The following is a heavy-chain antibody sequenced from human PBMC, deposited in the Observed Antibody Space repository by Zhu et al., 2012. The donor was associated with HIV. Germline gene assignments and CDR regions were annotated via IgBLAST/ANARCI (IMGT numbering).Heavy chain of an antibody. CDR2: IYYSGST. D-gene: IGHD3-10*01. Sequence: QVQLQESGPGLVKPSETLSLTCTVSGGSISSSSYYWGWIRQPPGKGLEWIGSIYYSGSTYHNPSLKSRVTISVDTSKNQFSLKLSSVTAADTAVYYCARSKIWFGELYLPDWGQGTLVTVSS. CDR1: GGSISSSSYY. CDR3: ARSKIWFGELYLPD. V-gene: IGHV4-39*01. J-gene: IGHJ4*02.